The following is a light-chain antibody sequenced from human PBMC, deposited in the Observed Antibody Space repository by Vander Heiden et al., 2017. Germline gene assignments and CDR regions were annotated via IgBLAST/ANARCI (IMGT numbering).Light chain of an antibody. J-gene: IGLJ3*02. CDR3: AAWDDSLNGRV. CDR1: SSNIGSNT. Sequence: QSVLTQQPSASGTPGQRVTISCSGSSSNIGSNTVNWYQQLPGTAPKLLIYSNNQRASGVPDRFSGSKSGTSASLASNGLQSEDEADYYCAAWDDSLNGRVFGGGTKLTVL. V-gene: IGLV1-44*01. CDR2: SNN.